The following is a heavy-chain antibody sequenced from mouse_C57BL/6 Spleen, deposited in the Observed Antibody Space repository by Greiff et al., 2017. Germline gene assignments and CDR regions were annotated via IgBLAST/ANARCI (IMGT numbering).Heavy chain of an antibody. CDR2: INPGSGGT. D-gene: IGHD3-2*02. Sequence: LQQSGAELVRPGTSVKVSCKASGYAFANYLIEWVKQRPGQGLEWIGVINPGSGGTNYNEKFKGKATLTADKSSSTAYMQLSSLTSEDSAVYFCARSQGQRNPYAMDYWGQGTSVTVSS. J-gene: IGHJ4*01. CDR3: ARSQGQRNPYAMDY. CDR1: GYAFANYL. V-gene: IGHV1-54*01.